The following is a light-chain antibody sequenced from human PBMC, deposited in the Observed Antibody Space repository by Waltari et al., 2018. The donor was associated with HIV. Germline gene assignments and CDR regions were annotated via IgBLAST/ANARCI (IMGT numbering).Light chain of an antibody. CDR3: QQYTNWPLT. CDR1: QSLSSN. Sequence: EIVMTQSPATLSVSPGERATLSCRASQSLSSNLAWYQQKPGQAPRLLIYGESTRATGIPARCSGSGSGTEFTLTISSLQSEDFAVYYCQQYTNWPLTFGGGTKVEIK. V-gene: IGKV3-15*01. CDR2: GES. J-gene: IGKJ4*01.